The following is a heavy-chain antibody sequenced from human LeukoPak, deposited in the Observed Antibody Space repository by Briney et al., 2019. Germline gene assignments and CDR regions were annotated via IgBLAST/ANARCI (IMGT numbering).Heavy chain of an antibody. Sequence: GGSLRLSCAASGFIFSSYGMHWVRQAPGKGLEWVAIIWHDGSDKYYADSVMGRFTISRDNSKNTLYLQMNSLRAEDTAVYYCARDSPMGSRYGTVDYWGQGTLVTVSS. CDR2: IWHDGSDK. CDR3: ARDSPMGSRYGTVDY. J-gene: IGHJ4*02. CDR1: GFIFSSYG. V-gene: IGHV3-33*08. D-gene: IGHD5-18*01.